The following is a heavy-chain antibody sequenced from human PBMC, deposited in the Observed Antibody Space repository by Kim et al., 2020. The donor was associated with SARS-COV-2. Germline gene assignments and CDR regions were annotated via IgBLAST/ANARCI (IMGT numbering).Heavy chain of an antibody. CDR2: INHSGST. V-gene: IGHV4-34*01. CDR1: GGSFSGYY. CDR3: ARGMGYSSSWYGAYFDY. D-gene: IGHD6-13*01. Sequence: SETLSLTCAVYGGSFSGYYWSWIRQPPGKGLEWIGEINHSGSTNYNPSLKSRVTISVDTSKNQFSLKLSSVTAADTAVYYCARGMGYSSSWYGAYFDYWG. J-gene: IGHJ4*01.